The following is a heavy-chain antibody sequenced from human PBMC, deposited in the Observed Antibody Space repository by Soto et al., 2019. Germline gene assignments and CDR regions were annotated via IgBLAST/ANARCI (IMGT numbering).Heavy chain of an antibody. J-gene: IGHJ4*02. D-gene: IGHD2-2*01. V-gene: IGHV3-33*01. CDR3: ARDTPIVVVPAAILWHLCPLDY. CDR1: GFTFSSYG. CDR2: IWYDGSNK. Sequence: HPGGSLRLSCAASGFTFSSYGMHWVRQAPGKGLEWVAVIWYDGSNKYYADSVKGRFTISRDNSKNTLYLQMNSLRAEDTAVYYCARDTPIVVVPAAILWHLCPLDYWGQGTLVTVSS.